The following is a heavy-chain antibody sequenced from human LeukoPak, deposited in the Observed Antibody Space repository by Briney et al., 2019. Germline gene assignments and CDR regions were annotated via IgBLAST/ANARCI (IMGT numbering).Heavy chain of an antibody. J-gene: IGHJ6*02. D-gene: IGHD2-21*01. Sequence: PTGGPLRLSCAASGFTFSSAWMHWVRQTPGKGLVWVSRINSYGSSTNYADSVKSRFTISRDNAKNMVNLQMNSLRAEDTTIYYCTRDYSYAMAVWGQGTTVTVSS. CDR2: INSYGSST. V-gene: IGHV3-74*01. CDR3: TRDYSYAMAV. CDR1: GFTFSSAW.